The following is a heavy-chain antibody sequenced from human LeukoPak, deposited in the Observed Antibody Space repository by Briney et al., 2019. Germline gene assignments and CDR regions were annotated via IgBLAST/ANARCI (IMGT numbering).Heavy chain of an antibody. CDR2: ISGSGGST. CDR3: AKWGKYCSSTSCYTYFDY. Sequence: GGSLRLSCAASGFTFSSYAMSWVRQAPGKGLEWVSAISGSGGSTYYADSVKGRFTISRDNSKNTLYLQMNSLRAEDTAVYYCAKWGKYCSSTSCYTYFDYWGQGTSVTVSS. J-gene: IGHJ4*02. V-gene: IGHV3-23*01. D-gene: IGHD2-2*02. CDR1: GFTFSSYA.